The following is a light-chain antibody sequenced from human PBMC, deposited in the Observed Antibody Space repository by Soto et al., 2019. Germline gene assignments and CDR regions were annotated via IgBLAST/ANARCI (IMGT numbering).Light chain of an antibody. CDR3: QHYNVYPWT. V-gene: IGKV1-5*03. Sequence: IQMTQSPSALSSCVGDSETMKVVASQTISRWLAWYQQKPGKAPKLLIYEASSLQSGVPSRFSGSGSGTEFTLSISSLQPDDFATYYCQHYNVYPWTLGQGTKVDIK. CDR2: EAS. CDR1: QTISRW. J-gene: IGKJ1*01.